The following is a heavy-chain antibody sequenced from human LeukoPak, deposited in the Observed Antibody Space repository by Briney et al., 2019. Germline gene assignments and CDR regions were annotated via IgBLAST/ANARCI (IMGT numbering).Heavy chain of an antibody. V-gene: IGHV1-2*02. Sequence: GASVKVSCKASGYTFTGYYMHWVRRAPGQGLEWMGYIYPNSGATKYAQKFQGRVTMTRDTSISTAYMELSGLGSDDTAVYYCGTLLSNGPFDYWGQGSLVTVSS. CDR1: GYTFTGYY. J-gene: IGHJ4*02. CDR2: IYPNSGAT. CDR3: GTLLSNGPFDY.